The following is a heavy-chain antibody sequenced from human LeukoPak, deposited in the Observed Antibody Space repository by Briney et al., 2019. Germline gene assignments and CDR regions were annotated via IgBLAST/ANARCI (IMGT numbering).Heavy chain of an antibody. D-gene: IGHD3-10*01. CDR1: RFTFSSYW. CDR3: ARDYVDYGSGSPTNY. J-gene: IGHJ4*02. CDR2: IKQDGSEK. V-gene: IGHV3-7*01. Sequence: PGGSLRLSCAASRFTFSSYWMSWVRQAPGKGLEWVANIKQDGSEKYYVDSVKGRFTISRDNAKNSLYLQMNSLRAEDTAVYYCARDYVDYGSGSPTNYWGQGTLVTVSS.